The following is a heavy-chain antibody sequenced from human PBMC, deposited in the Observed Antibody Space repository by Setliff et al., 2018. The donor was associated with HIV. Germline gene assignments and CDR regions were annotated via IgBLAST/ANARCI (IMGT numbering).Heavy chain of an antibody. D-gene: IGHD6-19*01. CDR1: GGSISSGGYY. J-gene: IGHJ1*01. Sequence: SETLSLTCTVSGGSISSGGYYWSWIRQHPGKGLEWIAYIYYSGSTYYNPSLQSRVTISVDTSKNQFSLRVTSVTAADTAVYYCARALGIGSAYFQHWGLGTLVTVSS. V-gene: IGHV4-31*03. CDR3: ARALGIGSAYFQH. CDR2: IYYSGST.